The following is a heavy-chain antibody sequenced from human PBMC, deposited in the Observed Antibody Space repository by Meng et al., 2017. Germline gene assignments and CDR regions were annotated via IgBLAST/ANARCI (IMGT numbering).Heavy chain of an antibody. Sequence: QRQRVGAGLLKPAQTLSLTCAVYGGSFSGYYWSWIGHPPGKGLEWIGEINHSGSTNYNPSLKSRVTISVDTSKNQFSLKLSSVTAADTAVYYCASSGYSYGYRFDYWGQGTLVTVSS. CDR2: INHSGST. D-gene: IGHD5-18*01. CDR1: GGSFSGYY. CDR3: ASSGYSYGYRFDY. V-gene: IGHV4-34*01. J-gene: IGHJ4*02.